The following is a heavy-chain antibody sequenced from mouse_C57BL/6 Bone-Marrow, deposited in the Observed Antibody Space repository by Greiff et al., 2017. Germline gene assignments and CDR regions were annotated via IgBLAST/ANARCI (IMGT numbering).Heavy chain of an antibody. V-gene: IGHV1-81*01. CDR1: GYTFTSYG. D-gene: IGHD1-1*01. J-gene: IGHJ3*01. Sequence: VQLQESGAELARPGASVKLSCKASGYTFTSYGISWVKQRTGPGLEWIGEIYPRSGNTYYNEKFKGKATLTADKSSSTAYMELRSLTSEASAVYFCARCYYYGSSYPFAYWGQGTLVTVSA. CDR2: IYPRSGNT. CDR3: ARCYYYGSSYPFAY.